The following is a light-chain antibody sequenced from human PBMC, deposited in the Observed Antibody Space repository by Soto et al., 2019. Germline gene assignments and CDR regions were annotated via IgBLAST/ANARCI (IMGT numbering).Light chain of an antibody. CDR2: GIS. Sequence: IRLTKSPGTLSLNTGERATLSCRASHTISSSYLAWYQQKPGQAPRLLMYGISRRATGIPDRFSGSGSGTDFTLTITRLEPEDFAVYYCQQYVTSSPRTFGQGTKVDIK. V-gene: IGKV3-20*01. J-gene: IGKJ1*01. CDR1: HTISSSY. CDR3: QQYVTSSPRT.